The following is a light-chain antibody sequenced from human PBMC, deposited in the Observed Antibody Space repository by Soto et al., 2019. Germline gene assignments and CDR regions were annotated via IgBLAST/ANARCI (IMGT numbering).Light chain of an antibody. Sequence: QSVLTQPPSASGTPGQRVTISCSGSSSSIGSNSVNWYQQLPRTAPKVLIYTNNKRPSGVPDRFSGSKSGTSASLPISGLQSEDEADYYCAAWDGSLNVYVFGTGTKLTVL. CDR3: AAWDGSLNVYV. CDR2: TNN. J-gene: IGLJ1*01. V-gene: IGLV1-44*01. CDR1: SSSIGSNS.